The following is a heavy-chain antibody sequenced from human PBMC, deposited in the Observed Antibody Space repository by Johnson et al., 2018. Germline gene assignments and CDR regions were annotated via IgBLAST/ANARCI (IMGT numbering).Heavy chain of an antibody. CDR1: GFTLSTYW. CDR3: ARDLCGGADR. J-gene: IGHJ5*02. V-gene: IGHV3-74*02. CDR2: INPAGTIT. Sequence: VQLVQSGGGLVQPGGSLRLSCVDSGFTLSTYWTHWVRQAPGQGLVWVSRINPAGTITTYVDSVKGRFTISRDNARNTVFSQMDSLRVDDTGVYFCARDLCGGADRWGRGTLVTVSS. D-gene: IGHD2-21*01.